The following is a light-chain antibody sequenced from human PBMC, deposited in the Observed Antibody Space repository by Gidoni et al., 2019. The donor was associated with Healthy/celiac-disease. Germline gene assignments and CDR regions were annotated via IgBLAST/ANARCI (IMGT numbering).Light chain of an antibody. CDR2: AAS. CDR3: QQSYSTPPT. V-gene: IGKV1-39*01. Sequence: DIQMTQSPSSLSASVEARVTITCRASQSISSYLNWYQQKPGKAPKLLIYAASSLQSGVPSRFSGSGSGTDFTLTISSLQPEDFATYYCQQSYSTPPTFGQGTKVEIK. J-gene: IGKJ1*01. CDR1: QSISSY.